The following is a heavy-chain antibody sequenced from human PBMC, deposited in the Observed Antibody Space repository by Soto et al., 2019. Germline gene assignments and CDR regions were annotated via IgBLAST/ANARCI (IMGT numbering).Heavy chain of an antibody. CDR1: CGSISSYY. CDR3: ARFGSIAVTRFDY. D-gene: IGHD6-19*01. V-gene: IGHV4-59*08. J-gene: IGHJ4*02. Sequence: SETLSLTCTVSCGSISSYYWNWIRQPPGKGLEWIGYIYYSGSTNYNPSLRSRVTISVDTSKNQFSLKLSSVTAADTAVYYCARFGSIAVTRFDYWGQGTLVTVSS. CDR2: IYYSGST.